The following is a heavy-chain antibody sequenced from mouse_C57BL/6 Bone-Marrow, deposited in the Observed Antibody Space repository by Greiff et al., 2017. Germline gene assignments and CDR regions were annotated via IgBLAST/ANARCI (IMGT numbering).Heavy chain of an antibody. J-gene: IGHJ1*03. Sequence: QVHVKQSGAELARPGASVKLSCKASGYTFTSYGISWVKQRTGQGLEWIGEIYPRSGNTYYNEKFKGKATLTADKSSSTAYMELRSLTSEDSAVYVCARGVYYGPYWYFDVWGTGTTVTVSS. CDR2: IYPRSGNT. CDR3: ARGVYYGPYWYFDV. CDR1: GYTFTSYG. D-gene: IGHD1-1*01. V-gene: IGHV1-81*01.